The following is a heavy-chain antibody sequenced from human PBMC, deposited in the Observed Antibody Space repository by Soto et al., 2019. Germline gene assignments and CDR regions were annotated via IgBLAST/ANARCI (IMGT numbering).Heavy chain of an antibody. D-gene: IGHD4-17*01. Sequence: SETLSLTCSVSGGSISSGGYYWSWIRQHPGKGLEWIGYIYYSGSTNYNPSLKSRVTISVDTSKNQFSLKLSSVTAADTAVYYCARRYGRYFDYWGQGTLVTVSS. CDR1: GGSISSGGYY. V-gene: IGHV4-61*08. CDR3: ARRYGRYFDY. J-gene: IGHJ4*02. CDR2: IYYSGST.